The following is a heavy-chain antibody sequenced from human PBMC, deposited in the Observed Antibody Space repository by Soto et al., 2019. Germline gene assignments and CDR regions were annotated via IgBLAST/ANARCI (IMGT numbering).Heavy chain of an antibody. CDR2: IYYSGST. V-gene: IGHV4-39*01. J-gene: IGHJ3*02. CDR1: GGSISSSSYY. Sequence: SETLSLTCTVSGGSISSSSYYWGWIRQPPGKGLEWIGSIYYSGSTYYNLSLKSRVTISVDTSKNRFSLKLSSVTAADTAVYYCARRRDCSGGSCHDAFDIWGQGTMVTV. CDR3: ARRRDCSGGSCHDAFDI. D-gene: IGHD2-15*01.